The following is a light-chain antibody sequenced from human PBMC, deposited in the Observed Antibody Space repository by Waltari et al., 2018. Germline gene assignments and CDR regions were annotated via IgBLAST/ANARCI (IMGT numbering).Light chain of an antibody. CDR2: TDN. V-gene: IGLV1-44*01. CDR3: ATWDDSLNGWV. CDR1: NSNIGRNA. J-gene: IGLJ3*02. Sequence: QSVLTQPPSVSGTPGQRVTIFCSGSNSNIGRNAVNWYQQPPETAPKLLIYTDNQRPSGVPDRFSGSKSGTSASLAISGLQSDDEADYHCATWDDSLNGWVFGGGTKVTVL.